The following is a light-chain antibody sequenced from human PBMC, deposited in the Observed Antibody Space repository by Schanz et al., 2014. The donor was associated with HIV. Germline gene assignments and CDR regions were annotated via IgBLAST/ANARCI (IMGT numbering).Light chain of an antibody. V-gene: IGLV2-14*01. CDR2: DVN. J-gene: IGLJ3*02. CDR1: SSDIGAYNY. CDR3: SSYTSRSTWV. Sequence: QSALTQPASVSGSPGQSITISCTGTSSDIGAYNYVSWYQQYPGKAPKLMIYDVNNRPSGVSNRFSGSKSGNTASLTISGLQAEDEADYYCSSYTSRSTWVFGGGTKLTVL.